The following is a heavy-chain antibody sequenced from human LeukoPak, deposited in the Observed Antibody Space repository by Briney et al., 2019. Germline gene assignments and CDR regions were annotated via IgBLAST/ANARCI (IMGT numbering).Heavy chain of an antibody. D-gene: IGHD3-3*01. CDR2: ISYDGSNK. J-gene: IGHJ4*02. CDR1: GFTFSSYA. CDR3: ARGVEYYDFWSGRQDY. V-gene: IGHV3-30-3*01. Sequence: GGSLRLSCAASGFTFSSYAMHWVRQAPGKGLEWVAVISYDGSNKYYADSVKGRFTISRDNSKNTLYLQMNSLRAEDTAVYYCARGVEYYDFWSGRQDYWGQGTLVTVSS.